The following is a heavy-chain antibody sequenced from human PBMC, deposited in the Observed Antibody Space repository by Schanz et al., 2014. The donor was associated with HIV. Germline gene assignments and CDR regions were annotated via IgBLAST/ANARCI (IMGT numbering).Heavy chain of an antibody. D-gene: IGHD3-10*01. CDR1: GYTFMDYY. Sequence: QVQLVQSGPEVRKPGASVKVSCKASGYTFMDYYIHWVRQAPGQGPEWMGYIKPNSGDTFYAQKFRGRVTMTRDTSISTAYMELSRLTSDDTAVYYCAREKMGWTTLRGSSFDIWGQGTVVTVSS. V-gene: IGHV1-2*02. J-gene: IGHJ3*02. CDR2: IKPNSGDT. CDR3: AREKMGWTTLRGSSFDI.